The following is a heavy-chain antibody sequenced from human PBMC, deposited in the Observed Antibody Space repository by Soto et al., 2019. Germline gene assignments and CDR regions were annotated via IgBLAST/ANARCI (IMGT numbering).Heavy chain of an antibody. D-gene: IGHD2-2*01. V-gene: IGHV4-31*03. CDR1: GGSISSGGYY. CDR2: IYYSGST. Sequence: ASETLSLTCTVSGGSISSGGYYWSWIRQHPGKGLEWIGYIYYSGSTYYNPSLKSRVTISVDTSKNKFSLKLSSVTAADTAVYYCARDHIGGYCSSTSCPLYGMDVWGQGTTVTVSS. J-gene: IGHJ6*02. CDR3: ARDHIGGYCSSTSCPLYGMDV.